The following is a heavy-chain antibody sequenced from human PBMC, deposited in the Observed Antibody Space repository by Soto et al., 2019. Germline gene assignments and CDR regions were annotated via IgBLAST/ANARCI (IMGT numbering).Heavy chain of an antibody. Sequence: GGSLRLSCTASGFTFGDYAMSWFRQAPGKGLEWVGFIRSKAYGGTTEYAASVKGRFTISRDDSKSIAYLQMNSLKTEDTAVYYCTRDRGGIVATMPFPRVVDYWGQGTLVTVSS. J-gene: IGHJ4*02. CDR3: TRDRGGIVATMPFPRVVDY. CDR2: IRSKAYGGTT. V-gene: IGHV3-49*03. D-gene: IGHD5-12*01. CDR1: GFTFGDYA.